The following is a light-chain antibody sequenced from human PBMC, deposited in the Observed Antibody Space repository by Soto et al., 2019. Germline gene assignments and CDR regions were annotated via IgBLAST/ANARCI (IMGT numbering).Light chain of an antibody. J-gene: IGKJ1*01. Sequence: DIQMTQSPSTLSASVGDRVTITCRASQSISSWLAWYQQRPGRAPKLLIYKASNLEGGVPSRFSGSGSGTELTLTISSLHPGDFATYYGQQYYTYPWTFGPGTKVEIK. CDR2: KAS. CDR1: QSISSW. V-gene: IGKV1-5*03. CDR3: QQYYTYPWT.